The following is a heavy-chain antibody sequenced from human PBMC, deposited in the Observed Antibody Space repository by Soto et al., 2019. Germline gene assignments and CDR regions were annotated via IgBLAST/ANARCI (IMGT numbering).Heavy chain of an antibody. CDR2: ISHNGGST. J-gene: IGHJ4*02. Sequence: EVQLVESGEGLVQPGGSLRLSCATSGFTFSNYAMHWVRQAPGKGLEYVSAISHNGGSTYYADSVRGRFTISRDNSKNTLYLQLGSLRPEDMAVYFCARAETIMKAPVDNWGQGTLVTVSS. D-gene: IGHD1-20*01. CDR1: GFTFSNYA. CDR3: ARAETIMKAPVDN. V-gene: IGHV3-64*02.